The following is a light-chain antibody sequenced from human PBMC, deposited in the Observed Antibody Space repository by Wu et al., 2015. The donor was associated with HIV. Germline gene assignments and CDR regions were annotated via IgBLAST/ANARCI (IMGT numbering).Light chain of an antibody. Sequence: DIQMTQSPSTLSASVGDRVTITCRASQSINDYLAWYQQKPGKAPKLLIYKASTLQSGVPSRFSGSGSGTEFTLTISSLQPEDFATYYCQQLNGYPITFGQGTRLEIK. CDR2: KAS. J-gene: IGKJ5*01. CDR3: QQLNGYPIT. V-gene: IGKV1-5*03. CDR1: QSINDY.